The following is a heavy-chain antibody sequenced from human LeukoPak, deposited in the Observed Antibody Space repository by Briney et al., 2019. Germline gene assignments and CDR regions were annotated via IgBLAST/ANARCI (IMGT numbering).Heavy chain of an antibody. CDR1: GFTVSSNY. D-gene: IGHD6-13*01. CDR3: ARDLIAAAGTSFDY. CDR2: IYSGGST. Sequence: GGSLRLSCAASGFTVSSNYMSWVRQAPGKGLEWVSVIYSGGSTYYADSVKGRFTISRDNSKNTLYLQMNSLRAEDTAVYYCARDLIAAAGTSFDYWGQGTLVTVSS. V-gene: IGHV3-53*01. J-gene: IGHJ4*02.